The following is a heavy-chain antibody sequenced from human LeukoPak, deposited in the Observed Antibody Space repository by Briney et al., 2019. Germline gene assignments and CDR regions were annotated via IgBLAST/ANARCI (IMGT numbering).Heavy chain of an antibody. D-gene: IGHD3-10*01. Sequence: SETLSLTCTVSGVSISSYYWSWIRQPPGKGPEWIGYSYYSGPTNYNPSLKSRVTMSLDTSKSQFSLHLSSVTAADTAVYYCARVLTYFYGSGTYPAARYYFDYWGQGTLVTVSS. CDR3: ARVLTYFYGSGTYPAARYYFDY. V-gene: IGHV4-59*01. CDR2: SYYSGPT. CDR1: GVSISSYY. J-gene: IGHJ4*02.